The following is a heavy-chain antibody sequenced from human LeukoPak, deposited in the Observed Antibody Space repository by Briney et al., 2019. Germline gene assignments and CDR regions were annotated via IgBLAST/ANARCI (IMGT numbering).Heavy chain of an antibody. V-gene: IGHV3-23*01. CDR3: ANEGRIAAGTGDYFDY. CDR1: GFTFSGYA. J-gene: IGHJ4*02. CDR2: ISANGDTI. D-gene: IGHD6-13*01. Sequence: PGGSLRLSCAASGFTFSGYAMGRVRQAPGKGLEGGSRISANGDTIKYADSVKGRFTISRDNAKNTVLLQMNSLRVDDTAVYYCANEGRIAAGTGDYFDYWGQGTLVTVAS.